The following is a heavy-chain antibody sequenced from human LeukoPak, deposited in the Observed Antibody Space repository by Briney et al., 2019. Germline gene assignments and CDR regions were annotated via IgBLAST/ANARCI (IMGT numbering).Heavy chain of an antibody. V-gene: IGHV3-21*01. CDR1: GFTFSSYS. CDR2: ISSSSSYI. CDR3: AGVRQGGWLRRGFDY. Sequence: GGSLRLSCAASGFTFSSYSMNWVRQAPGKGLEWVSSISSSSSYIYYADSVKGRFTISRDNAKNSLYLQMNSLRAEDTAVYYCAGVRQGGWLRRGFDYWGQGTLVTVSS. J-gene: IGHJ4*02. D-gene: IGHD5-12*01.